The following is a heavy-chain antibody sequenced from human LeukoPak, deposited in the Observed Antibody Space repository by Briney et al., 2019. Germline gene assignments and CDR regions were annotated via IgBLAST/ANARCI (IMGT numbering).Heavy chain of an antibody. CDR3: ARGTRSVVNDY. J-gene: IGHJ4*02. CDR2: IYYSGTT. D-gene: IGHD3-22*01. V-gene: IGHV4-59*01. CDR1: GGSIDSNS. Sequence: SETLSLTCTVSGGSIDSNSWTWIRQPPGKGLEWIGYIYYSGTTNYNPSLKGRVTISVDTSKNQFSLKLSSVTAADTAVYYCARGTRSVVNDYWGQGTLVTVSS.